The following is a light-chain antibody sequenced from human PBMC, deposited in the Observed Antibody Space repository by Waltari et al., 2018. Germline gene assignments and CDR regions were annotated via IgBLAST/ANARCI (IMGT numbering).Light chain of an antibody. J-gene: IGLJ2*01. V-gene: IGLV2-23*02. Sequence: QSALPQPASVSGSPGQSIPLPCTGTSRDVGDYNYVSWYQQHPGKAPKLMIYDVSKRPSGVSNRFSGSKSGNTASLTISGLQAEDEGDYYCCSYAGSSTFGFGGGTKLTVL. CDR1: SRDVGDYNY. CDR3: CSYAGSSTFG. CDR2: DVS.